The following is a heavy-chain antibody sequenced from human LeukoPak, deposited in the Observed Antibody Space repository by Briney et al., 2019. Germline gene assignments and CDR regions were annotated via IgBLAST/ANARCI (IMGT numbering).Heavy chain of an antibody. CDR3: ASTPGIAVAGTDY. V-gene: IGHV1-69*06. CDR1: GGTFSSYA. Sequence: SVKVSCKASGGTFSSYAISWVRQAPGQGLEWMGRIIPIFGTANYAQKFQGRVTITADKSTSTAYMELSSLRSEDTAVYYCASTPGIAVAGTDYWGQGTLVTVSS. J-gene: IGHJ4*02. D-gene: IGHD6-19*01. CDR2: IIPIFGTA.